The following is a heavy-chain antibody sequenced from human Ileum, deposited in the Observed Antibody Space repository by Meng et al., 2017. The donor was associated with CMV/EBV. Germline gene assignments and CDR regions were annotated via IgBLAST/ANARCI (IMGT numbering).Heavy chain of an antibody. CDR1: PSRRTTYY. CDR3: ARILNTGINGRGWFDL. Sequence: PSRRTTYYWGWIRQPPGKGLEWIGSVYYSGGTDYNPSLQSRVTMSVDTSKNQFFLKLNSVAAADTAVYYCARILNTGINGRGWFDLWGQGILVTVSS. CDR2: VYYSGGT. V-gene: IGHV4-39*07. J-gene: IGHJ5*01. D-gene: IGHD1-1*01.